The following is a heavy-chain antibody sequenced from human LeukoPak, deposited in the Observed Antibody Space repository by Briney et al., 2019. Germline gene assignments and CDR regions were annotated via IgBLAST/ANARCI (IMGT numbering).Heavy chain of an antibody. Sequence: GGSLRLSCAASGFTFEDYGMTWVRQAPGKGLEWVAGLNWNGGSTSYADSVKGRFTISRDNAKNSLYLQMNSLRAEDTAIYYCARVMMGATVTTFHYYCMDVWGVGTTVTVSS. J-gene: IGHJ6*03. CDR2: LNWNGGST. CDR3: ARVMMGATVTTFHYYCMDV. D-gene: IGHD4-11*01. CDR1: GFTFEDYG. V-gene: IGHV3-20*04.